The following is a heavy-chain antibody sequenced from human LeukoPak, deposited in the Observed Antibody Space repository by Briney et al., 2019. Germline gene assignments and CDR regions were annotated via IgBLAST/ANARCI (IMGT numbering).Heavy chain of an antibody. CDR1: GGSISSSNW. CDR2: IYHSGST. J-gene: IGHJ4*02. CDR3: ARGAIVATIGIFDY. V-gene: IGHV4-4*02. D-gene: IGHD5-12*01. Sequence: RSSETLSLTCAVSGGSISSSNWWSWVRQPPGKGLEWIGEIYHSGSTNYNPSLKSRVTISVDKSKNQFSLKLSSVTAADTAVYYCARGAIVATIGIFDYWGQGTLVTVSS.